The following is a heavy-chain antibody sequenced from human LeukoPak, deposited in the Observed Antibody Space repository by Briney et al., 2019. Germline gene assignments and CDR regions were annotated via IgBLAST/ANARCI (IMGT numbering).Heavy chain of an antibody. J-gene: IGHJ2*01. Sequence: PGGSLRLSCEASGFTFSSYAMHWVRQAPGKGLEWVALISYDGSNKYYADSVKGRLTISRDNSKNTLYLQMNSRRAEDTAVYYCVRGEYYYDSSGRGFDLWGRGTLVTVSS. V-gene: IGHV3-30-3*01. CDR1: GFTFSSYA. D-gene: IGHD3-22*01. CDR2: ISYDGSNK. CDR3: VRGEYYYDSSGRGFDL.